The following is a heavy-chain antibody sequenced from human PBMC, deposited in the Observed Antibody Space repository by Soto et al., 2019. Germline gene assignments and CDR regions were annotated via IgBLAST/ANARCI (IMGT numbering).Heavy chain of an antibody. CDR1: GFTFSTYT. J-gene: IGHJ5*01. D-gene: IGHD3-10*01. V-gene: IGHV3-21*01. Sequence: GGSLRLSCAASGFTFSTYTMNWVRQAPGKGLEWISSISIGSSYIHYAGSVKGRFTISRDNAKNSLFLQMNSLRADDTAVYYCARDILSGGAYPDSWGQGTKVTVS. CDR3: ARDILSGGAYPDS. CDR2: ISIGSSYI.